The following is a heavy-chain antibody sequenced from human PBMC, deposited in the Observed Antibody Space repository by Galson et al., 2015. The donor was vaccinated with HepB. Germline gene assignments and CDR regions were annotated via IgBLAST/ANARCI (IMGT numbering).Heavy chain of an antibody. CDR1: GGTFSSYA. CDR2: IIPIFGTA. D-gene: IGHD1-7*01. J-gene: IGHJ4*02. CDR3: ARLITGTTAGLTDDSDY. V-gene: IGHV1-69*13. Sequence: SVKVSCKASGGTFSSYAISWVRQAPGQGLEWMGGIIPIFGTANYAQKFQGRVTITADESTSTAYMELSSLRSEDTAVYYCARLITGTTAGLTDDSDYWGQGTLVTVSS.